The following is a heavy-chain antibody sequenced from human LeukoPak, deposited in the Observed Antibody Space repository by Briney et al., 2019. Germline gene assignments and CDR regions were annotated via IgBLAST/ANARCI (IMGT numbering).Heavy chain of an antibody. J-gene: IGHJ4*02. Sequence: VSVKVSCKASGYTFTSYGISWVRQAPGQGLEWMGWISAYNGNTNYAQKLQGRVTMTSDTSTSTAYMELRSLRSDDTAVYYCARGPTYCSSSSCLQGEWGQGTLVTVSS. V-gene: IGHV1-18*01. D-gene: IGHD2-15*01. CDR2: ISAYNGNT. CDR3: ARGPTYCSSSSCLQGE. CDR1: GYTFTSYG.